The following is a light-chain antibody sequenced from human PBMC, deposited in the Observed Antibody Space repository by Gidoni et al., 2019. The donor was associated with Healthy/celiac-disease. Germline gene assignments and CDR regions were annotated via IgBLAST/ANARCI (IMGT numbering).Light chain of an antibody. CDR2: SNN. J-gene: IGLJ1*01. CDR3: AAWDDSMTGYV. Sequence: QSMLTQPPSASGTPGPGVTISCYGSRPNIGTNLVSCYKHLPGTAPTLLIHSNNERPSGVPERFSASKSGTSASLANSGLRSEDEADYYCAAWDDSMTGYVFGSGTKVNVL. CDR1: RPNIGTNL. V-gene: IGLV1-47*02.